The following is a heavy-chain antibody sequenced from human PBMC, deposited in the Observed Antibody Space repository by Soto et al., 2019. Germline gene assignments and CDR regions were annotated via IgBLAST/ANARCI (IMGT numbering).Heavy chain of an antibody. CDR3: VRQVFYPLKLIDY. V-gene: IGHV4-39*01. Sequence: SETLSLTCNVSGGSISSSSHYWGWIRQPPGKGLEWIGNMYYGGSTYHHPSLKSRVTISVDTSKNQFSLKLSSVTAADTAVYYCVRQVFYPLKLIDYWGQGTLVTVSS. J-gene: IGHJ4*02. CDR2: MYYGGST. CDR1: GGSISSSSHY.